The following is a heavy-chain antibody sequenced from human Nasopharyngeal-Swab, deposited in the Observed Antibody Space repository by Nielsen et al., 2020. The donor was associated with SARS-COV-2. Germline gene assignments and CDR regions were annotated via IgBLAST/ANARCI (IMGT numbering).Heavy chain of an antibody. D-gene: IGHD3-22*01. Sequence: RQPPGKGLEWVGYIYYSGSTYYNPSLKSRVTISVNTSKNQFSLKLSSVTAADTAVYYCARAYRGITMIVGVFEYFDYWGQGTLVTVSS. J-gene: IGHJ4*02. CDR2: IYYSGST. CDR3: ARAYRGITMIVGVFEYFDY. V-gene: IGHV4-30-4*01.